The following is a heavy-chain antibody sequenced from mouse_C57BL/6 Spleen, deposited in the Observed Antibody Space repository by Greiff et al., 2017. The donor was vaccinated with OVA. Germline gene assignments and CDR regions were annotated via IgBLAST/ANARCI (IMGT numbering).Heavy chain of an antibody. Sequence: QVQLQQPGAELVKPGASVKMSCKASGYTFTSYWITWVKQRPGQGLAWIGDTYPGSGSTNYNEKLKSKATLTVDTSSSTAYMQLSSLTSEDAAVYYCAIYYGSSYEGFAYGGQGTLVTVSA. J-gene: IGHJ3*01. CDR3: AIYYGSSYEGFAY. D-gene: IGHD1-1*01. CDR1: GYTFTSYW. V-gene: IGHV1-55*01. CDR2: TYPGSGST.